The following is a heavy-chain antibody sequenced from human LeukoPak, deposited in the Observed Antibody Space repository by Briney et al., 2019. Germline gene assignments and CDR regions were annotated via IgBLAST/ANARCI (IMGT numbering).Heavy chain of an antibody. J-gene: IGHJ5*02. CDR2: NYYSGST. V-gene: IGHV4-39*07. Sequence: SETLSLTCTVSGGSISSSSYYWGWIRQPPGKGLEWIGSNYYSGSTYYNPSLKSRVTISVDTSKNQFSLKLSSVTAADTAVYYCARGGGGGFTYQTWGQGTLVTVSS. CDR3: ARGGGGGFTYQT. CDR1: GGSISSSSYY. D-gene: IGHD3-16*01.